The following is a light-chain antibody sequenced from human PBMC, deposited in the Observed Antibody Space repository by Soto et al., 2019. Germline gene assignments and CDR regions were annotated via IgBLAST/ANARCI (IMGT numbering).Light chain of an antibody. Sequence: QSALTQPASVSGSPGQSITISCTGTSSDVGGYNYVSWYQQHPVKAPKLMIYEVSNLPSGVSNRFSGSKSSNTASLTISGLQAEDEADYYCSSYTSSSTLAVFGGGTKVTVL. CDR2: EVS. CDR3: SSYTSSSTLAV. CDR1: SSDVGGYNY. V-gene: IGLV2-14*01. J-gene: IGLJ2*01.